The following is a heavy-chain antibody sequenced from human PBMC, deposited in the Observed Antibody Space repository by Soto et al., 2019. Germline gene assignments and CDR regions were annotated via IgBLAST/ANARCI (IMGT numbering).Heavy chain of an antibody. CDR3: ARTSTSGTRVDY. CDR2: VYHSGST. Sequence: QVQLQESGPGLVKPSGTLSLTCAVSGGSISTSNWWSWVRQPPGKGLEWIGEVYHSGSTNYNPSFKSRVAMSVDKSKNQFSLKFNSVTAEDTALYYCARTSTSGTRVDYWGQGSMVTVSS. J-gene: IGHJ4*02. V-gene: IGHV4-4*02. D-gene: IGHD1-1*01. CDR1: GGSISTSNW.